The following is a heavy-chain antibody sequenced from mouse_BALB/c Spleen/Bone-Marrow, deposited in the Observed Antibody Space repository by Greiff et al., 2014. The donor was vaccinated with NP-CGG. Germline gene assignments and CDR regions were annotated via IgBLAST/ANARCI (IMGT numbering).Heavy chain of an antibody. J-gene: IGHJ2*01. V-gene: IGHV1S16*01. CDR3: KITVRADFDY. D-gene: IGHD3-1*01. CDR1: GYTFTSYW. CDR2: INPSNGDT. Sequence: VQLQQSGAELVKPGASVKLSCKASGYTFTSYWMHWVKLRPGQGFVWIGEINPSNGDTNYNEKFKRKATITEDKSSSTAYMQLSDLTAEDSGVYYNKITVRADFDYWGQGTTLTVSS.